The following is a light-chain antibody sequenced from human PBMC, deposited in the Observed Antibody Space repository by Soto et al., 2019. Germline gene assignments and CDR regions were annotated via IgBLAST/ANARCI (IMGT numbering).Light chain of an antibody. Sequence: QSALTQPASVSGSPGHSITISCTGTSSAVGGYNYVSWYQQHPGKAPKLMIYAVTDRPSGVSSRFSGSKSGNTASLTISGLQAEDEADYYCSSYTSSSTLFGTGTKLTVL. CDR2: AVT. CDR3: SSYTSSSTL. CDR1: SSAVGGYNY. J-gene: IGLJ1*01. V-gene: IGLV2-14*01.